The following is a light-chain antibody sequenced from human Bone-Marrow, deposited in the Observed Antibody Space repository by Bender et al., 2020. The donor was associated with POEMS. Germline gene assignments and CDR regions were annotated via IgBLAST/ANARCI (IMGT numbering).Light chain of an antibody. J-gene: IGLJ2*01. CDR1: ALAKQY. Sequence: SSGLTQSPSVSVSPGQTARITCSGDALAKQYAYWYQQKPGQAPLLVIYKDSEKPSGIPERFSGSSSGTTVTLTISGVQAEDEADYYCQTWGTAIVVFGGGTKLTVL. CDR3: QTWGTAIVV. CDR2: KDS. V-gene: IGLV3-25*03.